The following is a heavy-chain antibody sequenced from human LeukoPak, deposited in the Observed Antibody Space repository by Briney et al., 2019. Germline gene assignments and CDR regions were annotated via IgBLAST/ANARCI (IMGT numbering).Heavy chain of an antibody. CDR1: GFTFSSYA. V-gene: IGHV3-23*01. CDR3: AIPHFLEWLGGP. CDR2: ISGSRT. D-gene: IGHD3-3*01. J-gene: IGHJ5*02. Sequence: GGSLRLSCAASGFTFSSYAMSWVRQAPGKGLEWVSTISGSRTYYADSVKGRFTISRDNSKNTLYLQMNSLRAEDTAVYYCAIPHFLEWLGGPWGQGPLVTVSS.